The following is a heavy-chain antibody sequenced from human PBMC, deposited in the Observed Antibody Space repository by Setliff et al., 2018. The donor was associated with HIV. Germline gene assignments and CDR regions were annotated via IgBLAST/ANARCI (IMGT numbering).Heavy chain of an antibody. D-gene: IGHD2-8*02. CDR1: GGSISSYY. CDR2: IYTSGST. CDR3: ARQESYGNGGLYYFDY. V-gene: IGHV4-4*09. J-gene: IGHJ4*02. Sequence: SETLSLTCTVSGGSISSYYWSWIRQPPGKGLEWIGYIYTSGSTNYNPSLKSRVTISVDTSKNQFSLKLSSVTAADTAVYYCARQESYGNGGLYYFDYWGQGTLVTVSA.